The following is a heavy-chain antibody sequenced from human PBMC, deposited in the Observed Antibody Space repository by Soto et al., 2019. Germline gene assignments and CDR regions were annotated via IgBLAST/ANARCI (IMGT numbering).Heavy chain of an antibody. CDR1: GGSISSGGYY. Sequence: QVQLQESGPGLVKPSQTLSLTCTVSGGSISSGGYYWTWIRQHPGKGLGWIGYNYYSGITYYNPYLKSRVTISLDTSKNQFSLKLSSVTAADTAVYYCARGSSIAGLYYGMDVWGQGTTVTVSS. CDR3: ARGSSIAGLYYGMDV. D-gene: IGHD6-6*01. V-gene: IGHV4-31*03. CDR2: NYYSGIT. J-gene: IGHJ6*02.